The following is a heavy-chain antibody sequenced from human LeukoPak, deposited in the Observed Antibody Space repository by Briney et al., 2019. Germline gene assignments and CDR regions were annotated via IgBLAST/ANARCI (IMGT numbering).Heavy chain of an antibody. CDR3: AVRGGAYSYGPDLYFDY. CDR2: IIPIFGTA. Sequence: SVKVSCKASGGTFSSYAISWVRQAPGQGLEWMGRIIPIFGTANYAQKFQGRVTITTDESTSTAYMELSSLRSEDTAPYYCAVRGGAYSYGPDLYFDYWGQGTLVTVSS. CDR1: GGTFSSYA. D-gene: IGHD5-18*01. J-gene: IGHJ4*02. V-gene: IGHV1-69*05.